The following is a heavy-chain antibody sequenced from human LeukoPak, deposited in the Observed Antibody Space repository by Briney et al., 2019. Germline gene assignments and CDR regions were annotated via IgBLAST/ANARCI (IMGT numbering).Heavy chain of an antibody. CDR1: GGSISSSSYY. V-gene: IGHV4-39*01. CDR2: IYYSGST. J-gene: IGHJ4*02. Sequence: SETLSLTCTVSGGSISSSSYYWGWIRQPPGKGLEWIGSIYYSGSTYYNPSLKSRVTISVDTSKNQFSLKLSPVTAADTAVYYCARPSYDILTGYFYYFDYWGQGTLVTVSS. D-gene: IGHD3-9*01. CDR3: ARPSYDILTGYFYYFDY.